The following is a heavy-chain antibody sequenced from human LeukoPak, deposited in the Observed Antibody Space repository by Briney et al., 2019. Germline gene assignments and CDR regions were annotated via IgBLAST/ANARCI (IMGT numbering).Heavy chain of an antibody. D-gene: IGHD3-10*01. J-gene: IGHJ5*02. V-gene: IGHV3-72*01. CDR1: GFTFSDHY. CDR2: TRNKANSYTT. CDR3: AKDSGLLWFGGPPRYFDP. Sequence: GGSLRLPCAASGFTFSDHYMDWVRQAPGKGLEWVGRTRNKANSYTTEYAASVKGRFTISRDDSKNSLYLQMNSLRAEDTAVYYCAKDSGLLWFGGPPRYFDPWGQGTLVTVSS.